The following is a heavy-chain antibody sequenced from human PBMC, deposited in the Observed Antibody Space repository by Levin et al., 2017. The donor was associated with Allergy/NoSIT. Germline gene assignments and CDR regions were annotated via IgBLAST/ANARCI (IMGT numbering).Heavy chain of an antibody. Sequence: GGSLRLSCAASGFTFSSYWMHWVRQAPGKGLVWVSRINSDGSSTSYADSVKGRFTISRDNAKNTLYLQMNSLRAEDTAVYYCARESYDILTGYRQEAFDIWGQGTMVTVSS. V-gene: IGHV3-74*01. CDR1: GFTFSSYW. CDR2: INSDGSST. J-gene: IGHJ3*02. CDR3: ARESYDILTGYRQEAFDI. D-gene: IGHD3-9*01.